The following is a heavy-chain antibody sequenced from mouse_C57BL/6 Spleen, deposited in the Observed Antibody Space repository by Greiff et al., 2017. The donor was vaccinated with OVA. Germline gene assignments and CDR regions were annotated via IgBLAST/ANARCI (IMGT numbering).Heavy chain of an antibody. CDR2: IYPSDSET. D-gene: IGHD2-5*01. CDR1: GYTFTSYW. V-gene: IGHV1-61*01. CDR3: AREAYSNYIYYAMDY. J-gene: IGHJ4*01. Sequence: QVQLQQPGAELVRPGSSVKLSCKASGYTFTSYWMDWVKQRPGQGLEWIGNIYPSDSETHYNQKFKDKATLTVDKSSSTAYMQLSSLTSEDSAVYYCAREAYSNYIYYAMDYWGQGTSVTVSS.